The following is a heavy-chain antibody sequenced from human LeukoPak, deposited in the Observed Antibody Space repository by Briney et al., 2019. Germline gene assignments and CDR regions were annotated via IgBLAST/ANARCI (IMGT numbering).Heavy chain of an antibody. CDR3: ASKIKVTKGDDWFDP. CDR2: IIPIFGTA. Sequence: SVKVSCKASGGTFSSYAISWVRQAPGQGLEWMGGIIPIFGTANYAQKFQGRVTITADESTSTAYMELSSLRSEDTAVYYCASKIKVTKGDDWFDPWGQGTLVTVSS. J-gene: IGHJ5*02. CDR1: GGTFSSYA. V-gene: IGHV1-69*13. D-gene: IGHD4-17*01.